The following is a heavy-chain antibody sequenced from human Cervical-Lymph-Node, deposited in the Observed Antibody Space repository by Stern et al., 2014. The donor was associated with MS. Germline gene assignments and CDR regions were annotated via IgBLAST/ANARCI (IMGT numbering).Heavy chain of an antibody. Sequence: VQLVQSGAEVKKPGASLKVSCKPSGYTFTDYYIDWVRQAPGQGLEYMGWINPNNGGTNYAQKFQGRVTMTRDTSVTTVYMELSSLTTDDTAVYYCARNLGRSWRTLLFCFDPWGQGTLVTVSS. CDR3: ARNLGRSWRTLLFCFDP. CDR1: GYTFTDYY. J-gene: IGHJ5*02. D-gene: IGHD1-1*01. V-gene: IGHV1-2*02. CDR2: INPNNGGT.